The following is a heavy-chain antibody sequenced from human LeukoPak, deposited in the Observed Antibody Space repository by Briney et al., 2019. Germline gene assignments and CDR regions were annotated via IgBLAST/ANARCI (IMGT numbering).Heavy chain of an antibody. CDR2: IYTSGNT. J-gene: IGHJ4*02. CDR1: GASISSAPFY. Sequence: SQTLSLTCTVSGASISSAPFYWSWIRQPAGKTLEWIGRIYTSGNTDYNPSLKSRVTISLDTSKNQFSPKLSYVTAADTAVYYCARGIGPTDYFDYWGQGTLVTVSS. D-gene: IGHD2/OR15-2a*01. CDR3: ARGIGPTDYFDY. V-gene: IGHV4-61*02.